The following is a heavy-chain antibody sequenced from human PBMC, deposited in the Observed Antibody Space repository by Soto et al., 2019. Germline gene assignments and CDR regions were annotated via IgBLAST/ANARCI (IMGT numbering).Heavy chain of an antibody. V-gene: IGHV3-30*03. CDR2: ISDDGVSK. CDR1: GFTFSNYG. D-gene: IGHD3-10*01. J-gene: IGHJ4*02. CDR3: ARAYYFGSGTSYTLYY. Sequence: GGSLRLSCVACGFTFSNYGMHWVRQAPGKGLEWVAVISDDGVSKYYADSVQGRFTISRDNSESAVFLQMNSLRHDDTALYFCARAYYFGSGTSYTLYYWGQGTQVTVSS.